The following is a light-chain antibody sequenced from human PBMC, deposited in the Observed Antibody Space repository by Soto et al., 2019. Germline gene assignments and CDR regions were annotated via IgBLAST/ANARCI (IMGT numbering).Light chain of an antibody. CDR3: QQSFSTPRT. J-gene: IGKJ1*01. V-gene: IGKV1-39*01. CDR2: AAS. CDR1: QTINTY. Sequence: IQIAQSPSSLSSSVGDRVTNSCRASQTINTYVNWYLQKPGKAPKLLIYAASSLHSGVPSRFSGSGSGTYFTLTISSLQPEDFATYYCQQSFSTPRTFGQGTKV.